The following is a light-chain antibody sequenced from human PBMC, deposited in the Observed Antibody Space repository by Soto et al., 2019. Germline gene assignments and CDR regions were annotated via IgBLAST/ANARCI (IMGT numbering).Light chain of an antibody. CDR2: AAS. CDR3: QQLNSYPRT. CDR1: QGISSY. J-gene: IGKJ1*01. V-gene: IGKV1-9*01. Sequence: EIQLTQSPSFLSASVGDRVTITCRASQGISSYLAWYQQKPGKAPKLLIYAASTLQRGVPSRFSGSGSGTEFTLTISSLQPEDFATYYCQQLNSYPRTFGQGTKVEIK.